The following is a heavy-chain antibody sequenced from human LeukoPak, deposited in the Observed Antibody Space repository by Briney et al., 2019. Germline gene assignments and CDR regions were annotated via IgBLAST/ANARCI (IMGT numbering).Heavy chain of an antibody. CDR3: ARGPRDPSGYFDY. CDR1: GYTFTSLG. Sequence: ASVKVSCKASGYTFTSLGISWVRQAPGQGLEWLGWMSVYNGNTNYAQKLQGRVAMTIDTSTSTAYMELRSLRSDDTALYYCARGPRDPSGYFDYWGQGTLVTVSS. CDR2: MSVYNGNT. V-gene: IGHV1-18*01. D-gene: IGHD6-25*01. J-gene: IGHJ4*02.